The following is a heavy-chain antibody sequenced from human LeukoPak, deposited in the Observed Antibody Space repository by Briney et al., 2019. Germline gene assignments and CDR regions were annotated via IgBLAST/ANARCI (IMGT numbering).Heavy chain of an antibody. Sequence: GGSLRLSCAASGFTFSSNAMSWVRQAPGKGLEWVPAISGSGGSTYYADSGKGRFTISRENSKNTLYLQMNSLRAEDTAVYYCAKRGGSGPGWFDPWGQGTLVTVSS. CDR1: GFTFSSNA. CDR3: AKRGGSGPGWFDP. J-gene: IGHJ5*02. V-gene: IGHV3-23*01. D-gene: IGHD3-10*01. CDR2: ISGSGGST.